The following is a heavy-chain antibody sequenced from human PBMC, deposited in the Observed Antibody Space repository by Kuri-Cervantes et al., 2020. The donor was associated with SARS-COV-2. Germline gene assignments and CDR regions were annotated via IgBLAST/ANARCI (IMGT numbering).Heavy chain of an antibody. V-gene: IGHV1-24*01. CDR2: FDPEDGET. CDR3: ATAPAHCSSTSCYNWFDP. Sequence: ASVKVSCKASGYTFTSYAMNWVRQAPGKGLEWMGGFDPEDGETIYAQKFQGRVTMTEDTSTDTAYMELSSLRSEDTAVYYCATAPAHCSSTSCYNWFDPWGQGTLVTVSS. CDR1: GYTFTSYA. D-gene: IGHD2-2*01. J-gene: IGHJ5*02.